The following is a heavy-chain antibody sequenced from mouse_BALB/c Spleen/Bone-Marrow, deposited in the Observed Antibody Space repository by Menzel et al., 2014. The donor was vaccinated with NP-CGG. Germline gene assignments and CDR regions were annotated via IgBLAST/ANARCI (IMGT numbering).Heavy chain of an antibody. CDR1: GFNIKDTY. Sequence: VQLQQSGAELVKPGASVKLSCTASGFNIKDTYMHWVKQRPEQGLEWIERIDPANGNTKYDPKSQGKATITADTSSNTAYLQLSSLTSEDTAVYYCANYYYGSSLFAYWGQGTLVTVSA. CDR2: IDPANGNT. CDR3: ANYYYGSSLFAY. V-gene: IGHV14-3*02. D-gene: IGHD1-1*01. J-gene: IGHJ3*01.